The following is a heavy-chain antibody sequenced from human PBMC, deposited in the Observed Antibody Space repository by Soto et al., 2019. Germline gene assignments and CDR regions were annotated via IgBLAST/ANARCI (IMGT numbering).Heavy chain of an antibody. Sequence: SETLSLTCTVSGGSISSYYWSWIRQPPGKGLEWIGYIYYSGSTNYNPSLKSRVTISVDTSKNQFSLKLSSVTAADTAVYYCAGGEAGIVVVPAAMTYYYYMDVWGKGTTVTVSS. CDR3: AGGEAGIVVVPAAMTYYYYMDV. D-gene: IGHD2-2*01. CDR1: GGSISSYY. CDR2: IYYSGST. V-gene: IGHV4-59*08. J-gene: IGHJ6*03.